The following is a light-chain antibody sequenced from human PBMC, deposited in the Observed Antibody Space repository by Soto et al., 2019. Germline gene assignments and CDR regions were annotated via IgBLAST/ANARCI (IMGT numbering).Light chain of an antibody. CDR1: SSNIGSNT. Sequence: HSVLTQPPSASGTPGQRVTISCSGSSSNIGSNTVNWYQQLPGTAPKLLIYSNNQRPSGVPDRFSGSKSGTSASLAISGLQSEDEADYYCEAWDDSLNGVVFGGGTKLTVL. CDR2: SNN. CDR3: EAWDDSLNGVV. V-gene: IGLV1-44*01. J-gene: IGLJ2*01.